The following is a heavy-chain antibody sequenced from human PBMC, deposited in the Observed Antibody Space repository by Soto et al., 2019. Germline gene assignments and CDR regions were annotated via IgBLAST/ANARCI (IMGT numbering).Heavy chain of an antibody. V-gene: IGHV4-34*01. J-gene: IGHJ4*02. CDR3: ARGHRYSGYDSSL. D-gene: IGHD5-12*01. Sequence: QSQTLSLTCAVYGGSFSGYYWSWIRQPPGKGLEWIGEINHSGSTNYNPSLKSRVTISVDTSKNQFSLKLSSVTAADTAVYYCARGHRYSGYDSSLWGQGTLVTVSS. CDR2: INHSGST. CDR1: GGSFSGYY.